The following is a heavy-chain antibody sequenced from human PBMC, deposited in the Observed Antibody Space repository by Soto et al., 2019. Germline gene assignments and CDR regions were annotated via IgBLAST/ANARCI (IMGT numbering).Heavy chain of an antibody. J-gene: IGHJ4*02. V-gene: IGHV3-23*01. CDR3: AKKGVLGDYVFDY. D-gene: IGHD4-17*01. CDR2: ISGSGGST. Sequence: GGSLRLSCAASGFTFSSYAMSWVRQAPGKGLEWVSAISGSGGSTYYADSVKGRFAISRDNSKNTLYLQMNSLRAEDTAVYYCAKKGVLGDYVFDYWGQGTLVTVSS. CDR1: GFTFSSYA.